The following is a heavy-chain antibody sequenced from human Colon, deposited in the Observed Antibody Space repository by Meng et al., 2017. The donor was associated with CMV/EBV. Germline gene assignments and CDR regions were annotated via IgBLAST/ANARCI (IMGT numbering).Heavy chain of an antibody. V-gene: IGHV1-18*01. CDR2: ISPYNGDT. Sequence: QVQLVHSGAEVKKPGASVKVSCKTSGYTFTNFGISWVRQAPGQGLEWMAYISPYNGDTNYAQRFQGRVALTTDTSTSTVYMELGSLTSDDTAMYYCARELARGGYWGQGTLVTVSS. CDR3: ARELARGGY. CDR1: GYTFTNFG. J-gene: IGHJ4*02.